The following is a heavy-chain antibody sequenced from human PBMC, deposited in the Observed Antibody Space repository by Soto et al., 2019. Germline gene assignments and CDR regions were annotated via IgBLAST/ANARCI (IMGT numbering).Heavy chain of an antibody. D-gene: IGHD2-21*02. Sequence: QVQLVQSGAEVKKPGASVKVSCKASGYTFTSYDINWVRQATGQGLEWMGWMNPNSGNTGYAQKVQGRVTMTSNTPISTAYIELSSLSSEDTAVYYCARGASYCGGDCYTVDYWGQGTLVTVSS. CDR3: ARGASYCGGDCYTVDY. CDR2: MNPNSGNT. V-gene: IGHV1-8*01. CDR1: GYTFTSYD. J-gene: IGHJ4*02.